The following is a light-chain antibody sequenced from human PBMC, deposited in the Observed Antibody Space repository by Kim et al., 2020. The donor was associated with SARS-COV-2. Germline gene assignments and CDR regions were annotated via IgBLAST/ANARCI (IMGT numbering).Light chain of an antibody. V-gene: IGLV10-54*01. Sequence: QTATLICSGNNNNGGNEGAGWLQHHQGHPPKLLSGRRNSRHSESSERFSASRSGNTASLTITGIQPEDEADDYCSAWDASLSAWVFGGGTQLTVL. CDR1: NNNGGNEG. J-gene: IGLJ3*02. CDR2: RRN. CDR3: SAWDASLSAWV.